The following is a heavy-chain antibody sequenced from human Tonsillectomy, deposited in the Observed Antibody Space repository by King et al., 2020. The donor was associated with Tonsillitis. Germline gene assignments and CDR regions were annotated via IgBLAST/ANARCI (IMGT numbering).Heavy chain of an antibody. D-gene: IGHD3-3*01. CDR2: ISSSGSYI. CDR3: ARDLSREFWSAYDTGNDF. V-gene: IGHV3-21*01. J-gene: IGHJ4*02. Sequence: EVQLVESGGGLVKPGGSLRLSCAASGFTFGSYTMNWVRQAPGKGLEWVSSISSSGSYIYYADSVKGRFTISRDNANSSLYLLMNSLRAEDTALYYCARDLSREFWSAYDTGNDFWGQGTLVTVSS. CDR1: GFTFGSYT.